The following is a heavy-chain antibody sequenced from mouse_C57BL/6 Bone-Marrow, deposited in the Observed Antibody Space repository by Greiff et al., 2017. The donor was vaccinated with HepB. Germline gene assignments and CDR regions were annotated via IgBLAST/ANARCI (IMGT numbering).Heavy chain of an antibody. CDR1: GFSLTSYG. V-gene: IGHV2-2*01. CDR3: ARNYYGSSHFYAMDY. D-gene: IGHD1-1*01. Sequence: VMLVESGPGLVQPSQSLSITCTVSGFSLTSYGVHWVRQSPGKGLEWLGVIWSGGSTDYNAAFISRLSISKDNSKSQVFFKMNSLQADDTAIYYCARNYYGSSHFYAMDYWGQGTSVTVSS. CDR2: IWSGGST. J-gene: IGHJ4*01.